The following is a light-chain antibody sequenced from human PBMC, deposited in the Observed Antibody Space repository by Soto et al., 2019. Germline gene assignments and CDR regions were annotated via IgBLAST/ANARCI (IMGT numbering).Light chain of an antibody. Sequence: DLQMTQSPRFLSASVGARVTITCRASQNIRTYLTWYQQKQGKGPTVLIYAASTLQRGVPSRFSGSRTGTDLTITITGLQPEDSATYYCQQTLSVPRTFGLGTKVDIK. CDR2: AAS. V-gene: IGKV1-39*01. J-gene: IGKJ1*01. CDR1: QNIRTY. CDR3: QQTLSVPRT.